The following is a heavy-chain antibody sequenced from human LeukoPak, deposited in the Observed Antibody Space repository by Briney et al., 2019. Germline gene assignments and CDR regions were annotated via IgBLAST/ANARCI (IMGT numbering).Heavy chain of an antibody. J-gene: IGHJ3*02. V-gene: IGHV4-59*01. CDR1: GGSISSYY. CDR3: ARDGLGELAAFDI. D-gene: IGHD3-16*01. CDR2: IYYSGST. Sequence: SETLSLTCTVSGGSISSYYWSWIRQPPGKGLEWIGYIYYSGSTNYNPSLKSRVTISVDTSKNQFSLKLSSVTAADTAVYYCARDGLGELAAFDIWGQGTMVTVSS.